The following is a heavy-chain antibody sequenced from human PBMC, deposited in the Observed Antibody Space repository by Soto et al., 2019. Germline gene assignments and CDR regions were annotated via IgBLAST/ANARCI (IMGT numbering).Heavy chain of an antibody. CDR1: GYTFTSYY. Sequence: GASVKVSCKASGYTFTSYYMHWVRQAPGQGLEWMGIINPSGGSTSYAQKFQGRVTMTRDTSTSTVYMELSSLRSEDTAVYYCARASYYYDSSGYYYYDYWGQGTLVTVSS. D-gene: IGHD3-22*01. CDR2: INPSGGST. V-gene: IGHV1-46*01. J-gene: IGHJ4*02. CDR3: ARASYYYDSSGYYYYDY.